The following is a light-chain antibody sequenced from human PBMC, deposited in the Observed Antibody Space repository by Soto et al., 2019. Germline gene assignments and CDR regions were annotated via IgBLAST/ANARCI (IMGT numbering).Light chain of an antibody. V-gene: IGKV1-6*01. J-gene: IGKJ1*01. Sequence: AIQMTQSPSSLSASVGDRVTITCRASQGIRDDLGWYQQKPGKAPKLLLYAASTLESGVPSRFSGSGSGTDFTLTISSLQPEDFATYYCLHDYNYPRTFGQGTKVEIK. CDR2: AAS. CDR3: LHDYNYPRT. CDR1: QGIRDD.